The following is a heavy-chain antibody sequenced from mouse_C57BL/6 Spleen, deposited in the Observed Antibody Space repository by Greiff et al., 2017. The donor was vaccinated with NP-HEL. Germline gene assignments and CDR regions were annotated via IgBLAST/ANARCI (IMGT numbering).Heavy chain of an antibody. D-gene: IGHD2-4*01. CDR2: ISYDGSN. V-gene: IGHV3-6*01. J-gene: IGHJ4*01. CDR3: AREEDYDYGGLYAMDY. Sequence: EVKLLESGPGLVKPSQSLSLTCSVTGYSITSGYYWNWIRQFPGNKLEWMGYISYDGSNNYNPSLKNRISITRDTSKNQFFLKLNSVTTEDTATYYCAREEDYDYGGLYAMDYWGQGTSVTVSS. CDR1: GYSITSGYY.